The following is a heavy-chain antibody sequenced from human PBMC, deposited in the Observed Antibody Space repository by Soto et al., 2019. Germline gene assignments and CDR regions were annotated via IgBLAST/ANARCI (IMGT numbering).Heavy chain of an antibody. D-gene: IGHD6-19*01. V-gene: IGHV2-5*02. CDR3: AHMLWQQWLVPYDY. CDR1: GFSLSTSGVG. Sequence: SGPTLVNPTQTLTLTFTFSGFSLSTSGVGVGWIRQPPGKALEWLALIYWDDDKRYSPSLKSRLTITKDTSKNQVVLTMTNMDPVDTATYYCAHMLWQQWLVPYDYWGQGTLVTVSS. CDR2: IYWDDDK. J-gene: IGHJ4*02.